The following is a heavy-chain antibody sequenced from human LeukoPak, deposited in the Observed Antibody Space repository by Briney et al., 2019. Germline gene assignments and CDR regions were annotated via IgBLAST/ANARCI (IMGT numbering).Heavy chain of an antibody. CDR3: ARGTCIAAGTDY. CDR1: GYTFISFG. V-gene: IGHV1-18*01. D-gene: IGHD6-13*01. Sequence: ASVKVSCKASGYTFISFGISWVRQAPGLGLEWMGWISAYNGNTNYAQKFQGRVTMTTDTSTRTAYMELRSLRSDDTAVYYCARGTCIAAGTDYWGQGTLVTVSS. J-gene: IGHJ4*02. CDR2: ISAYNGNT.